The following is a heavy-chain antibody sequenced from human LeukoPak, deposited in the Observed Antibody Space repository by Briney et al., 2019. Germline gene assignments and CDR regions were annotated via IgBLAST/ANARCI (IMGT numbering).Heavy chain of an antibody. J-gene: IGHJ4*02. D-gene: IGHD3-10*01. V-gene: IGHV3-7*01. Sequence: PGGPLRLSCAASGFTFSSYWMSWVRQAPGKGLEWVANIKQDGSEKYYVDSVKGRFTISRDNAKNSLYLQMNSLRAEDTAVYYCARGLLSLWFGENGFDYWGQGTLVTVSS. CDR3: ARGLLSLWFGENGFDY. CDR1: GFTFSSYW. CDR2: IKQDGSEK.